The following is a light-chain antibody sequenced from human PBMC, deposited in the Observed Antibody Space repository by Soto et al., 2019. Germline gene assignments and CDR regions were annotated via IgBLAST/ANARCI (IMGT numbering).Light chain of an antibody. CDR1: NIGGKS. Sequence: ELAQPPSVSVAPGQTARITCGGNNIGGKSVHWYQQKPGQAPVLVVYDDSDRPSGIPERFSGSNSVNTATLTISRVAAGDEADYYCQVWESGRGVFGTGTKV. V-gene: IGLV3-21*02. CDR3: QVWESGRGV. CDR2: DDS. J-gene: IGLJ1*01.